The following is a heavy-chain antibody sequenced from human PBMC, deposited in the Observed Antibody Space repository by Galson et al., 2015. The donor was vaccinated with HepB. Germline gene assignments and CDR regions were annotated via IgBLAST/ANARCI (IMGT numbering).Heavy chain of an antibody. Sequence: SLRLSCAASGFTFSSYGMHWVRQAPGKGLEWVAVISYDGSNKYYADSVKGRFTISRDNSKNTLYLQMNSLRAEDTAVYYCAKDGGSAVITTEYNWFDPWGQGTLVTVSS. V-gene: IGHV3-30*18. CDR1: GFTFSSYG. J-gene: IGHJ5*02. CDR3: AKDGGSAVITTEYNWFDP. D-gene: IGHD3-22*01. CDR2: ISYDGSNK.